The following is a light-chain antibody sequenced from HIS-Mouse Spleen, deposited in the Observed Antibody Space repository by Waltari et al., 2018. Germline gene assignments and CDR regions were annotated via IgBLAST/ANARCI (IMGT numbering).Light chain of an antibody. Sequence: SYGLTQPPSVTVAPGKTARITCWGNNIGSKSGHWYQQKPGQAPVLVVYDDSDRPSGIPERFSGSNSGNTATLTISRVEAGDEADYYCQVWDSSSDPWVFGGGTKLTVL. CDR3: QVWDSSSDPWV. CDR1: NIGSKS. CDR2: DDS. J-gene: IGLJ3*02. V-gene: IGLV3-21*03.